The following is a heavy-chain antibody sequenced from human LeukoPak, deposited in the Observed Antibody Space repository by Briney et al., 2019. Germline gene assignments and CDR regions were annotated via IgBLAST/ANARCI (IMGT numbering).Heavy chain of an antibody. CDR2: IYHSGSP. CDR3: ARRRNSSGWWGWFDP. D-gene: IGHD6-19*01. Sequence: PSETLSLTCAVSGGSISISNWWRWVRQPPGKGLEWIGEIYHSGSPNYNPSLKTRVTIPVDKSKNQFSLKLSSVTAADTAVYYCARRRNSSGWWGWFDPWGQGTLVTVSS. CDR1: GGSISISNW. J-gene: IGHJ5*02. V-gene: IGHV4-4*02.